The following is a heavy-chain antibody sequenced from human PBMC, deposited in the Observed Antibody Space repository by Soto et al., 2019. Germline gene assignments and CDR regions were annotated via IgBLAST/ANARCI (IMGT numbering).Heavy chain of an antibody. J-gene: IGHJ6*02. CDR2: INHSGST. V-gene: IGHV4-34*01. CDR3: ARRGVRGVIIGSDYYYGMDV. Sequence: SETLSLTCAVYGGSFSGYYWSWIRQPPGKGPERIGEINHSGSTNYNPSLKSRVTISVDTSKNQFSLKLSSVTAADLALFYFARRGVRGVIIGSDYYYGMDVWGQGTTVT. D-gene: IGHD3-10*01. CDR1: GGSFSGYY.